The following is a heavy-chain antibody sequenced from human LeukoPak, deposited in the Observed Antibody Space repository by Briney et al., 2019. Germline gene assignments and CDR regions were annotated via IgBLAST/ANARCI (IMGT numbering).Heavy chain of an antibody. CDR3: ASRGYYDDAFDI. J-gene: IGHJ3*02. CDR2: MNPNSGNT. D-gene: IGHD3-3*01. Sequence: RASVKVSCKASGYTFTSYDINWVRQATGQGLEWMGWMNPNSGNTGYAQKFQGRVTITRNTSISTAYMELSSLRSEDTAVYYCASRGYYDDAFDIWGQGTMVTVSS. V-gene: IGHV1-8*03. CDR1: GYTFTSYD.